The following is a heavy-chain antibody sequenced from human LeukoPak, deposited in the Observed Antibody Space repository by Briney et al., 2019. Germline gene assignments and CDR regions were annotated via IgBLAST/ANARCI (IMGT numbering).Heavy chain of an antibody. Sequence: SETLSLTRTVSGGSISSSSYYWGWIRQPPGKGLEWIGSIYYSGSTYYNPSLKSRVTISVDTSKNQFSLKLSSVTAADTAVYYCARPKYGSGSYFDYWGQGTLVTVSS. CDR1: GGSISSSSYY. CDR3: ARPKYGSGSYFDY. J-gene: IGHJ4*02. V-gene: IGHV4-39*01. CDR2: IYYSGST. D-gene: IGHD3-10*01.